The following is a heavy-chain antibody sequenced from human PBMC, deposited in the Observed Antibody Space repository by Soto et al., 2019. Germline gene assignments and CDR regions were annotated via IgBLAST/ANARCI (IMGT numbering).Heavy chain of an antibody. J-gene: IGHJ6*03. CDR1: GFTFDDYG. Sequence: EVQLVESGGGVVRPGGSLRLSCVASGFTFDDYGMHWVRQAPGKGLEWVSGINWNGGRTGYPGSMTGRFIISRDNAKNSLYLQMNSLRAEDTALYYCARSGNIVATTNYYMDVWGNGTTVTVSS. V-gene: IGHV3-20*04. CDR2: INWNGGRT. CDR3: ARSGNIVATTNYYMDV. D-gene: IGHD5-12*01.